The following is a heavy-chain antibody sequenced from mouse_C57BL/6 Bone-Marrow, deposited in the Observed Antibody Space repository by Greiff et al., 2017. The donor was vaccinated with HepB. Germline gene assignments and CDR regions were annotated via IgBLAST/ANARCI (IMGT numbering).Heavy chain of an antibody. V-gene: IGHV5-6*01. CDR2: ISSGGSYT. J-gene: IGHJ3*01. CDR3: ARRSGGYLAY. CDR1: GFTFNSYG. Sequence: EVQLVESGGDLVKPRGSLKLSCAASGFTFNSYGMSWVRQTPDKRLEWVATISSGGSYTYYPDSVKGRFTISRDNAKNTLYLQMSSLKSEDTAMYYCARRSGGYLAYWGQGTLVTVSA. D-gene: IGHD1-3*01.